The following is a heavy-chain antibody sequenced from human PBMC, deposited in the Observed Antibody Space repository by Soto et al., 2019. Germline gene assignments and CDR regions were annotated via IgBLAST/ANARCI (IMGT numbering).Heavy chain of an antibody. V-gene: IGHV1-69*08. Sequence: QVQLVQSGAEVKKPGSSVKVSCKASGGTFSSYTISWVRQAPGQGLEWMGRIIPILGIANYAQKFQGRVTITAEKSTSTAYMELSSLRSEDTAVYYCARDFPRYRSGWANYYGMDVWGQGTTVTVSS. CDR2: IIPILGIA. CDR3: ARDFPRYRSGWANYYGMDV. CDR1: GGTFSSYT. D-gene: IGHD6-19*01. J-gene: IGHJ6*02.